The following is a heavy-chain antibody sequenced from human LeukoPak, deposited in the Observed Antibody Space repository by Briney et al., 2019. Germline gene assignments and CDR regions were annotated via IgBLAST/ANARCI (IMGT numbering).Heavy chain of an antibody. Sequence: GGSLRLSFAASGFTFNRYEVNWIRQAPEEGLEWVSYICTSGSIIYYADSVKGRFTISRDNAKHSLYLQVNSLRADDTSVYYFSRNAHGKCYYLDQWRQGTLVSVPS. V-gene: IGHV3-48*03. J-gene: IGHJ4*02. CDR2: ICTSGSII. CDR3: SRNAHGKCYYLDQ. CDR1: GFTFNRYE. D-gene: IGHD3-10*01.